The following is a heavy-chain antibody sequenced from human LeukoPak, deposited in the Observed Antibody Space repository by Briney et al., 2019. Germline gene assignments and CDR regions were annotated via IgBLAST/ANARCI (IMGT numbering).Heavy chain of an antibody. CDR3: ARGLVDYDFWSGRRSGMDV. Sequence: ASVKVSCKASGYTFTSYGISWLRQAPGQGLEWMGGISAYNGNTNYAQKLQGRVTMTTDTSTSTAYMERRSLRSDDTAVYYCARGLVDYDFWSGRRSGMDVWGQGTTVTVSS. J-gene: IGHJ6*02. D-gene: IGHD3-3*01. CDR2: ISAYNGNT. CDR1: GYTFTSYG. V-gene: IGHV1-18*01.